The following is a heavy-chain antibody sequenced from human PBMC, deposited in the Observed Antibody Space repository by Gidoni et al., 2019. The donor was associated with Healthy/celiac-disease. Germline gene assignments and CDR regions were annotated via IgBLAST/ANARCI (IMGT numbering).Heavy chain of an antibody. CDR3: ARQEDTAMVIDY. Sequence: QVQLQESGPGLVKPSETLSLTCTVSGGSISSYYWSWIRQPPGKGLEWIGYIYYSGSTNYNPSLKSRVTISVDTSKNQFSLKLSSVTAADTAVYYCARQEDTAMVIDYWGQGTLVTVSS. V-gene: IGHV4-59*08. CDR2: IYYSGST. J-gene: IGHJ4*02. CDR1: GGSISSYY. D-gene: IGHD5-18*01.